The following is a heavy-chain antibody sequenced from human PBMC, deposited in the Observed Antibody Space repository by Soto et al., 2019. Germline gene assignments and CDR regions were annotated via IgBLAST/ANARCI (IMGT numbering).Heavy chain of an antibody. V-gene: IGHV4-61*01. D-gene: IGHD6-13*01. Sequence: SETLSLTCTVSGVPVSSGNYYWSWIRQPPGKGLEWIGYVYNSGTTNYNPSLKSRVTISVDTSKNQFSLKLRSVTAADTAVYYCARDPKYSSRWYFFDDWGQGTLVTVS. CDR2: VYNSGTT. CDR1: GVPVSSGNYY. J-gene: IGHJ4*02. CDR3: ARDPKYSSRWYFFDD.